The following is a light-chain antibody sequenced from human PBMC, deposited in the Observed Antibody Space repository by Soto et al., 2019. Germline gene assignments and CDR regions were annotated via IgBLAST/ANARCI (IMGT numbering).Light chain of an antibody. Sequence: EIVLTQSPGTLSLSPGERATLSCRASQSVSSSYLAWYQQKPGRAPRLLIYGTSSRATAIPDRFSGSGSGTDFTLTISRLEPEDFAVYYCQQYGSSSWTFGQGTKVDI. CDR3: QQYGSSSWT. CDR1: QSVSSSY. CDR2: GTS. J-gene: IGKJ1*01. V-gene: IGKV3-20*01.